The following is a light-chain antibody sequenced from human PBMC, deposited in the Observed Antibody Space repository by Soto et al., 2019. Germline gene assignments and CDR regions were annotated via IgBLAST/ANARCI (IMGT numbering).Light chain of an antibody. CDR3: SSYTSSSTLEVV. J-gene: IGLJ2*01. Sequence: QSALTQPASVSGSPGQSITISCTGTSSDVGGYNYVSWYQQHPGKAPKLMIYDVSNRPSGVSNRFSGSKSGNTASLTISGLQAVDEADYYCSSYTSSSTLEVVFGGGTKVTVL. V-gene: IGLV2-14*01. CDR2: DVS. CDR1: SSDVGGYNY.